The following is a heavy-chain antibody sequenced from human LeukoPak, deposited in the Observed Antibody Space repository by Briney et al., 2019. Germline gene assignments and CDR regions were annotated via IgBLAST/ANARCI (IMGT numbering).Heavy chain of an antibody. J-gene: IGHJ1*01. V-gene: IGHV4-34*01. CDR2: INHSGST. Sequence: PSETLSLTCAVYGGSFSGYYWSWIRQPPGKGLEWIGEINHSGSTNYNPSLKSRVTISVDTSKNQFSLKLSSVTAADTAVYYCARGFQTWSGWYSPAGYFQHWGQGTLVTVSS. CDR1: GGSFSGYY. CDR3: ARGFQTWSGWYSPAGYFQH. D-gene: IGHD6-19*01.